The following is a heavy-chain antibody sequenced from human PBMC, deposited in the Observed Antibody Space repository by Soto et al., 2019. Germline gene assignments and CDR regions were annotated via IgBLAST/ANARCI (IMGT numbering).Heavy chain of an antibody. D-gene: IGHD5-12*01. V-gene: IGHV4-30-4*01. Sequence: QVQLQESGPGLVKPSQTLSLTCTVSGGSISSGDYYWSWIRQPPGKGLEWIGYIYYSGSTYYNPSXXXRXXLSVDPSKNQFSLKLSSVTAADTAVYYCARYSGYEGLRFDPWGQGTLVTVSS. CDR3: ARYSGYEGLRFDP. J-gene: IGHJ5*02. CDR1: GGSISSGDYY. CDR2: IYYSGST.